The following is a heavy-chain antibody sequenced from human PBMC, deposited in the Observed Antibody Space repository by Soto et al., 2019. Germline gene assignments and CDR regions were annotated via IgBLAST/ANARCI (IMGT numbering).Heavy chain of an antibody. V-gene: IGHV1-69*02. D-gene: IGHD3-10*01. CDR2: IIPILGIA. J-gene: IGHJ6*02. Sequence: QVQLVQSGAEVKKPGSSVKVSCKASGGTFSSYTISWVRQAPGQGLEWMGRIIPILGIANYAQKCQGRVTITADKPTSTAYMELRSLRAEDTAVYYCASLLSSGYYYGMDVWGQGTTVTVSS. CDR3: ASLLSSGYYYGMDV. CDR1: GGTFSSYT.